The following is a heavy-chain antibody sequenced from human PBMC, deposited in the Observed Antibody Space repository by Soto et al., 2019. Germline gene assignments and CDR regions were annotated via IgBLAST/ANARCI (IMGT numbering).Heavy chain of an antibody. J-gene: IGHJ5*02. CDR2: IYHSGST. Sequence: SETLSLTCTVSGGSISTYYWTWIRQPPGKGLEWIGYIYHSGSTYYNPSLKSRVTISVDWSKNQFSLKLSSVTAADTAVYYCARGPPLLPWGQGTLVTVS. V-gene: IGHV4-59*12. CDR1: GGSISTYY. D-gene: IGHD2-15*01. CDR3: ARGPPLLP.